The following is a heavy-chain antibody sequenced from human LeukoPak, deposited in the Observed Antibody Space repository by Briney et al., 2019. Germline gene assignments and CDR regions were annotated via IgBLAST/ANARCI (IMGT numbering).Heavy chain of an antibody. CDR2: ISSGAATI. V-gene: IGHV3-48*03. D-gene: IGHD5-12*01. CDR1: GFTFSSYE. Sequence: QPGGSLRLSCAASGFTFSSYEMNWVRQAPGKGLEWVSSISSGAATIYYADSVKGRFTISRDNAKNSLYLQMNSLRAEDTAVYYCARDNSGYDWGGGIYYYYYMDVWGKGTTVTISS. J-gene: IGHJ6*03. CDR3: ARDNSGYDWGGGIYYYYYMDV.